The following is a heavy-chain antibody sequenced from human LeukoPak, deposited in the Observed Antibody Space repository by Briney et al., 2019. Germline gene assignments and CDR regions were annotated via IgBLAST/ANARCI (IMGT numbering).Heavy chain of an antibody. Sequence: SETLSLTCTVSGGSISSYYWSWIRQPPGKGLEWIGYIYYSGSTNYNPSLKSRVTISVDTSKNRFSLKLSSVAAADTAVYFYAREIPGIVGATYFDSWGQGALVTVSS. CDR1: GGSISSYY. V-gene: IGHV4-59*01. D-gene: IGHD1-26*01. CDR3: AREIPGIVGATYFDS. J-gene: IGHJ4*02. CDR2: IYYSGST.